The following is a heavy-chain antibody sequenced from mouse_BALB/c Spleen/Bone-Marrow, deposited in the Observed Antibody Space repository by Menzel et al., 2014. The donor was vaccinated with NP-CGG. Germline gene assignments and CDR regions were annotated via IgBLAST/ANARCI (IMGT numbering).Heavy chain of an antibody. J-gene: IGHJ2*01. CDR3: ARDKGRVFFDY. Sequence: DVKLQESGGGLVQPGGSLRLSCATSGFTFTDYYMNWVRQPPGKALEWLGFIRNKANGYTTEYSASVKSRFTISRDNSQNILYLQMNTLRVDDSATYYCARDKGRVFFDYWGQGTTLTVSS. V-gene: IGHV7-3*02. CDR2: IRNKANGYTT. CDR1: GFTFTDYY.